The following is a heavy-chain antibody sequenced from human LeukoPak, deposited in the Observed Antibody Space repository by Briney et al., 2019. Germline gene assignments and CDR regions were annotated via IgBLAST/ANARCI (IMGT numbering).Heavy chain of an antibody. D-gene: IGHD2/OR15-2a*01. Sequence: GSLRLSCAASGFTVSSNYMSWVRQAPGKGLEWVSVIYSGGSTYYADSVKGRFTISRDNSKNTLYLQMNSLRAEDTAVYYCARPSTYYYYYGMDVWGQGTTVTVSS. CDR3: ARPSTYYYYYGMDV. CDR1: GFTVSSNY. V-gene: IGHV3-66*04. CDR2: IYSGGST. J-gene: IGHJ6*02.